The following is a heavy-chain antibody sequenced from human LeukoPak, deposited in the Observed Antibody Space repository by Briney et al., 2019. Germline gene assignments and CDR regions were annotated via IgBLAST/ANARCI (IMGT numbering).Heavy chain of an antibody. CDR1: GGSISSGGYY. CDR3: ARELRGNSYGRYYYYGMDV. V-gene: IGHV4-31*03. J-gene: IGHJ6*02. Sequence: SETLSLTCTVSGGSISSGGYYWSWIRQHPGKGLEWIGYIYYSGSTYYNPSLKSRVTISVDTSKNQFSLKLSSVTAADTAVYYWARELRGNSYGRYYYYGMDVWGQGTTVTVSS. CDR2: IYYSGST. D-gene: IGHD5-18*01.